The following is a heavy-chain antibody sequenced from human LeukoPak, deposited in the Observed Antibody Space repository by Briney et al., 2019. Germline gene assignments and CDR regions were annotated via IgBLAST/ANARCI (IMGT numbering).Heavy chain of an antibody. CDR3: ARHSGLGVVVPAAMDY. Sequence: SETLSLTCTVSGGSISSYYWSWIRQPPGKGLEWIGYIYTSGSTNYNPSLKSRVAISVDRSKNQFSLKLSSVTAADTAVYYCARHSGLGVVVPAAMDYWGQGPLVTVSS. D-gene: IGHD2-2*01. J-gene: IGHJ4*02. CDR2: IYTSGST. CDR1: GGSISSYY. V-gene: IGHV4-4*09.